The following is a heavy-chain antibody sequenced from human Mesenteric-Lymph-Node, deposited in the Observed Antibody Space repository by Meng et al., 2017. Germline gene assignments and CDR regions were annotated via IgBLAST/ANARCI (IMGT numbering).Heavy chain of an antibody. D-gene: IGHD2-2*03. J-gene: IGHJ5*02. CDR3: ARACGYCSSTPWVNNWFDP. CDR2: INSDGSST. CDR1: GFTFSDCW. Sequence: GESLKISCAASGFTFSDCWMHWVRQAPGKGLVWVSRINSDGSSTSYADSVKGRFTISRDNAKTTLYLQMNSLRAEDTAVYYCARACGYCSSTPWVNNWFDPRGQGTLVTVSS. V-gene: IGHV3-74*01.